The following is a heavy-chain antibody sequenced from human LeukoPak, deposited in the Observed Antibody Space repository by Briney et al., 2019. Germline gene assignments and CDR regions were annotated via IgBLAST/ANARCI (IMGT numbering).Heavy chain of an antibody. V-gene: IGHV4-59*08. CDR3: ARHLMDTAMVYYYYGMDV. Sequence: SETLSLTCTVSGGSISSYYWSWIRQPPGKGLEWIGYIYYSGSTNYNPSLKSRVTISVDTSKNQFSLKLSSVTAADTAVYYCARHLMDTAMVYYYYGMDVWGQGTTVTVSS. CDR2: IYYSGST. J-gene: IGHJ6*02. CDR1: GGSISSYY. D-gene: IGHD5-18*01.